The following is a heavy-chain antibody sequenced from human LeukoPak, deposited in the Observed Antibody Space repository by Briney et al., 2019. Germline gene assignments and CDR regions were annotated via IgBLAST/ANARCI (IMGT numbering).Heavy chain of an antibody. J-gene: IGHJ4*02. D-gene: IGHD5-12*01. CDR1: GFTFSSYA. CDR3: VKADSGYDLLFDY. CDR2: ISGSGGST. V-gene: IGHV3-23*01. Sequence: PGGSLRLSCAASGFTFSSYAMNWVRPAPGKGLEWVSGISGSGGSTYYADSAKGRFTISRDNSKNTLYLQMNSLRAEDTAVYYCVKADSGYDLLFDYWGQGTLVTVSS.